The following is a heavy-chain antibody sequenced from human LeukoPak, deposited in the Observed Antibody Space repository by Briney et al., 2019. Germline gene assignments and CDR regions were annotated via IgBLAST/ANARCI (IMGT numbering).Heavy chain of an antibody. D-gene: IGHD2/OR15-2a*01. CDR1: GFTFRDHY. V-gene: IGHV3-72*01. Sequence: TGGSLRLSCAASGFTFRDHYMDWVRQAPGKGLEWVGRIRNKANSYTTEYAAPVEGRFSISREDSKNTLYLHMNSLKTEDTAVYYCARELTSIFDMWGQGTMVAVSS. CDR2: IRNKANSYTT. CDR3: ARELTSIFDM. J-gene: IGHJ3*02.